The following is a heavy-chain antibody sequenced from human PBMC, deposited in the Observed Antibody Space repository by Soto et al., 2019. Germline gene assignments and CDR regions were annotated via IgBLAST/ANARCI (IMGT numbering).Heavy chain of an antibody. CDR3: ARARMITFGGVIVSSGMDV. Sequence: SETLSLTCTVSGGSISSYYWSWIRQPPGKGLEWIGYIYYSGSTNYNPSLKSRVTISVDTSKNQFSLKLSSVTAADTAVYYCARARMITFGGVIVSSGMDVWGQGTTVTVSS. D-gene: IGHD3-16*02. CDR2: IYYSGST. CDR1: GGSISSYY. V-gene: IGHV4-59*01. J-gene: IGHJ6*02.